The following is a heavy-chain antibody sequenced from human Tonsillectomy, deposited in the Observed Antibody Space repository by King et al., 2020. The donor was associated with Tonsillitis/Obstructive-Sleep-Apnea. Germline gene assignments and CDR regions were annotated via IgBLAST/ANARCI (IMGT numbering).Heavy chain of an antibody. Sequence: VQLVESGGGLVQPGGSLRLSCAASGFTFSSYTIAWVRQAPGKGLEWVSGIRGTSRIYYADSVKGRFTISRDNSKNTLFLQMNSLTAEDTAVYYCAKTDGGDYFYMDVWGKGTTVTVSS. CDR2: IRGTSRI. J-gene: IGHJ6*03. D-gene: IGHD3-16*01. CDR3: AKTDGGDYFYMDV. CDR1: GFTFSSYT. V-gene: IGHV3-23*04.